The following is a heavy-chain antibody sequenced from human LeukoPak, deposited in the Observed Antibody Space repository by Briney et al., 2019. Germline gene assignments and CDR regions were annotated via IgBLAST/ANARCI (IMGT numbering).Heavy chain of an antibody. CDR2: VYGGNSET. CDR1: GYSFSNYW. Sequence: GVSLKISCKASGYSFSNYWIGWVRQMPGKGLEWMGIVYGGNSETTYNPSFQGQVTLSVDKSITTAYLQWGSLKASDTAMYYCARLGGADSSGLNFFDPWGQGTLVTVSS. V-gene: IGHV5-51*01. J-gene: IGHJ5*02. D-gene: IGHD3-22*01. CDR3: ARLGGADSSGLNFFDP.